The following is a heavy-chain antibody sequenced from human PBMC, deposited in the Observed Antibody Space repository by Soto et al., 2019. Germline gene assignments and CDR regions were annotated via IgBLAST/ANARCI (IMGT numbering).Heavy chain of an antibody. CDR1: GFTCSSYD. CDR3: AKATATGGGAFDI. Sequence: GVSLRLSWAVSGFTCSSYDMSWVRQAPGKGLEWVSTILVAGSTHYPDSVRGRFAISRDNSKNTVFLQMNSLTAGDTAVYYCAKATATGGGAFDICGQGTMVTVSS. D-gene: IGHD2-8*02. V-gene: IGHV3-23*01. CDR2: ILVAGST. J-gene: IGHJ3*02.